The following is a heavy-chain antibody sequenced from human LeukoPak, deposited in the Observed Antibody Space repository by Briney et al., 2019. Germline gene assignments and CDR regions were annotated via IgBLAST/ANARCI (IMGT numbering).Heavy chain of an antibody. CDR3: AKDFPILSTTQNYYYYMDV. CDR1: GFTFSSYA. V-gene: IGHV3-23*01. CDR2: ISGSGGST. J-gene: IGHJ6*03. Sequence: PGGSLRLSCGASGFTFSSYAMSWVRQAPGKGLEWVSAISGSGGSTYYADSVKGRFTISRDNSKNTLYLQMNSLRAEDTAVYYCAKDFPILSTTQNYYYYMDVRGKGTTATVSS. D-gene: IGHD1-14*01.